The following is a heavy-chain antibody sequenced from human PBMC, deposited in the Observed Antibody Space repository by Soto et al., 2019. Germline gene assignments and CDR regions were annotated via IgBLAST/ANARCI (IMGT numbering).Heavy chain of an antibody. Sequence: GGSLRLSCAVSGFSFRSYWMHWVRQGPGKELVWVSRINLDGITTNYADCVKGRFTISRDNAKNTLYLQMNSLRAEDTAVYYCARGYYSSSMDYWGQGTLVTVSS. J-gene: IGHJ4*02. CDR3: ARGYYSSSMDY. D-gene: IGHD6-6*01. CDR1: GFSFRSYW. V-gene: IGHV3-74*01. CDR2: INLDGITT.